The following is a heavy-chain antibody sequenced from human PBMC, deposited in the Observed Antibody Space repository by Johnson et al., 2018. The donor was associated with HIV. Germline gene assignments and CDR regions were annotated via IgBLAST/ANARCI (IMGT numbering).Heavy chain of an antibody. J-gene: IGHJ3*02. CDR2: IRDDGSDK. CDR1: GFTFSDYG. D-gene: IGHD6-19*01. Sequence: QVQLVESGGGVVQPGGSLRLSCAASGFTFSDYGIHWVRQVPGKGLEWVAFIRDDGSDKFYGDSVKGRFTISRDNSKNTVQLQMNSIRADDTALYYCAKDLHPAGQWLAFDIWGQGTMLTVSS. V-gene: IGHV3-30*02. CDR3: AKDLHPAGQWLAFDI.